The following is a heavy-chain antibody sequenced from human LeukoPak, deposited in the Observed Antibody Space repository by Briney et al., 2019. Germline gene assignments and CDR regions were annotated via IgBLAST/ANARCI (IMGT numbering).Heavy chain of an antibody. D-gene: IGHD6-19*01. CDR3: ARTVGYSSGWYYFDY. CDR1: GYTFTGYY. CDR2: INPNSGGT. V-gene: IGHV1-2*02. Sequence: GASVKVSCKASGYTFTGYYMHWVRQAPGPGLEWMGWINPNSGGTNYAQKFQGRVTMTRDTSISTAYMELSRLRSDDTAVYYCARTVGYSSGWYYFDYWGQGTLVTVSS. J-gene: IGHJ4*02.